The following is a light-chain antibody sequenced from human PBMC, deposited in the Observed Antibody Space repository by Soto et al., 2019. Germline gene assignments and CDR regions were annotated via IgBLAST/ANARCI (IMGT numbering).Light chain of an antibody. V-gene: IGKV1-5*03. CDR1: QTVNIW. J-gene: IGKJ1*01. CDR3: QKYADSSWT. Sequence: DIQMTQSPSTLSASVGDRVTITCRASQTVNIWLAWFQQKPGKAPNLLIYRVSSVESGVPSRFSGSGSGTEFTLHISNLQPDDFATYYCQKYADSSWTFGQGTKVE. CDR2: RVS.